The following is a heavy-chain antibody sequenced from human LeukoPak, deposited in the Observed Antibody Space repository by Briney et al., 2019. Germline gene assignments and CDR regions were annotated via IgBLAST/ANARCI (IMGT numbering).Heavy chain of an antibody. V-gene: IGHV7-4-1*02. CDR3: ARDSTYYYDSSGFSFDY. CDR2: INTNTGNP. J-gene: IGHJ4*02. CDR1: GYTFTNYA. Sequence: ASVKVSCKASGYTFTNYAINWVRQAPGQGLEWMGWINTNTGNPTYAQGFTGRFVFSLDTSVSTAYLQISSLKAEDTAVYYCARDSTYYYDSSGFSFDYWGQGTLVTVSS. D-gene: IGHD3-22*01.